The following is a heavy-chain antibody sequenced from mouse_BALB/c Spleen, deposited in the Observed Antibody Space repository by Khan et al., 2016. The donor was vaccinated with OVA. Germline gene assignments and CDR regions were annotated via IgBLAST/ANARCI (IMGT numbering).Heavy chain of an antibody. CDR1: GYSITSDYA. J-gene: IGHJ1*01. Sequence: EVQLQESGPGLVKPSQSLSLTCTVTGYSITSDYAWNWIRQFPGNKLEWMGYISYSGSTGYNPSLKSRLSITRDTSNNPFFLQLNSVTTEDTATYYCARRYYYGHWYFDVWGAGTTVTVSS. CDR3: ARRYYYGHWYFDV. CDR2: ISYSGST. V-gene: IGHV3-2*02. D-gene: IGHD1-1*01.